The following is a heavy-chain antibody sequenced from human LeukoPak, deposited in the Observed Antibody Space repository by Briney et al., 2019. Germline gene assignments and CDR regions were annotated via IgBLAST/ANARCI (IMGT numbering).Heavy chain of an antibody. CDR1: EFTVSNKY. CDR2: IYSGGNT. V-gene: IGHV3-66*02. Sequence: GGSLSLSCAASEFTVSNKYMNWVRQAPGKGLEWVSVIYSGGNTYYADPVKGRFTISRDNSKNTLYLQMNSLRAEDTAVYYCARGLSDCTSSSCPYDAFDVWGHGTMVTVSS. J-gene: IGHJ3*01. CDR3: ARGLSDCTSSSCPYDAFDV. D-gene: IGHD2-2*01.